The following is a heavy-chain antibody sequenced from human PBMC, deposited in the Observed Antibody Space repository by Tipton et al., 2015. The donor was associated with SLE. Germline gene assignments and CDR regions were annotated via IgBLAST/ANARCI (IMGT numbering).Heavy chain of an antibody. CDR3: ARDLTPNIAVASGMDV. CDR1: GITFTDYP. J-gene: IGHJ6*03. Sequence: SLRLSCSASGITFTDYPLHWVRQAPGKGLEWVSAISHSGRSTYYADSVKGRFTISRDNSKSTLFLQMNSLRAEDTAVYYCARDLTPNIAVASGMDVWGKGTTVTVSS. CDR2: ISHSGRST. D-gene: IGHD6-19*01. V-gene: IGHV3-23*01.